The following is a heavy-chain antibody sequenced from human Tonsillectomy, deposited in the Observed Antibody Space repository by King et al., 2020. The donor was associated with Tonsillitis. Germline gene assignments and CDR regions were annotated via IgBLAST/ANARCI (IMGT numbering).Heavy chain of an antibody. D-gene: IGHD4-23*01. V-gene: IGHV3-30*18. J-gene: IGHJ3*02. CDR2: ISYDGSTK. CDR1: GFTFSSYG. Sequence: VQLVESGGGVVQPGRSLRLSCVASGFTFSSYGMHWVRQAPGKGLEWVAVISYDGSTKYYADSVKGRFTISRDNPKNTLYLQMNSLRAEDTAVYYCAKSYGGRDAFDIWDQGTMVTVSS. CDR3: AKSYGGRDAFDI.